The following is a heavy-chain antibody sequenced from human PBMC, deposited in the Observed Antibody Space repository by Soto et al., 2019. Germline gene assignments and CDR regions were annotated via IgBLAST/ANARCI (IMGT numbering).Heavy chain of an antibody. D-gene: IGHD3-22*01. V-gene: IGHV1-24*01. CDR1: GYTLTELS. J-gene: IGHJ4*02. Sequence: ASVKVSCKVSGYTLTELSMHWVRQAPGKGLEWMGGFDPEDGETIYAQKFQGRVTMTEDTSTDTAYMELSSLRSEDTAVYYCATGYPPYYYDSSGYWRGFDYWGQGTLVTVSS. CDR3: ATGYPPYYYDSSGYWRGFDY. CDR2: FDPEDGET.